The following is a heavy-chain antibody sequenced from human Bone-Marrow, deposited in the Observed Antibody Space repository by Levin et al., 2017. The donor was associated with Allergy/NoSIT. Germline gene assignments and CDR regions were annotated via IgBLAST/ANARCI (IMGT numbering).Heavy chain of an antibody. D-gene: IGHD1-7*01. J-gene: IGHJ3*01. Sequence: GGSLRLSCVGSGFTFDDYAMHWVRQAPGKGLEWVSFISWNSGTIVYADSVKGRFTISRDNAENSLYLQMNSLRPEDTALYYCAKEQAAYAGTLPDWGQGTLVTVSS. CDR3: AKEQAAYAGTLPD. CDR2: ISWNSGTI. V-gene: IGHV3-9*01. CDR1: GFTFDDYA.